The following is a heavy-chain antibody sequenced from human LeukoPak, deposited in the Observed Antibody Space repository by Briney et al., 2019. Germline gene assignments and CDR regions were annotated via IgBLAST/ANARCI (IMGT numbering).Heavy chain of an antibody. Sequence: ASEKVSCKASGYTFTGYYMHWVRQAPGQGLEWMGWINPNSGGTNYAQKFQGRVTMTRDTSISTAYMELSRLRSDDTAVYYCARARGYSGYVPLVYWGQGTLVTVSS. D-gene: IGHD5-12*01. V-gene: IGHV1-2*02. CDR1: GYTFTGYY. CDR2: INPNSGGT. J-gene: IGHJ4*02. CDR3: ARARGYSGYVPLVY.